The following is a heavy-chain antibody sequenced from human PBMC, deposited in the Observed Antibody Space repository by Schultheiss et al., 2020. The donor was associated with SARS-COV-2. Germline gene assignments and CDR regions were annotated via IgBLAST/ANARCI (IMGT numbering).Heavy chain of an antibody. Sequence: KISCKASGGTFSSYAISWVRQAPGQGLEWMGGIIPILGIANYAQKFQGRVTITANKSTSTAYMELSSLRSEDTAVYYCARDDDGYNSAYWGQGTLVTVSS. CDR1: GGTFSSYA. CDR3: ARDDDGYNSAY. J-gene: IGHJ4*02. CDR2: IIPILGIA. V-gene: IGHV1-69*10. D-gene: IGHD5-24*01.